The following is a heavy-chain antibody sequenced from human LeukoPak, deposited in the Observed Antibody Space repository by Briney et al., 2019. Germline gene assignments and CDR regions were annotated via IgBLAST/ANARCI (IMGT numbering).Heavy chain of an antibody. D-gene: IGHD2/OR15-2a*01. Sequence: GGSLRLSCAASGFSFMNAWMIWVRQAPGKGLEWVGRIKTNADGGTPDYAAPARGRFTISRDDSKNTLYLQMNSLKNEDTAVYYCTTFSHEYSPYWGRGTLVTVSS. J-gene: IGHJ4*02. CDR3: TTFSHEYSPY. V-gene: IGHV3-15*01. CDR2: IKTNADGGTP. CDR1: GFSFMNAW.